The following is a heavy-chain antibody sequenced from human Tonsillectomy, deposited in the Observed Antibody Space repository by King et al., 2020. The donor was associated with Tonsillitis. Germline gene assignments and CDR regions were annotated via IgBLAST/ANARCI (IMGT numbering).Heavy chain of an antibody. D-gene: IGHD5-18*01. J-gene: IGHJ4*02. Sequence: RLQLQESGPGLVKPSETLSLTCTVSGGSISSSTYYWGWIRQPPGKGLEWIGSIYYSGSTYYNPSLKSRVTISVDTSKNHFSLELSSVTAADTAVYYCARLGSNTPTDTPFAYWGQGTLVTVSS. V-gene: IGHV4-39*06. CDR2: IYYSGST. CDR3: ARLGSNTPTDTPFAY. CDR1: GGSISSSTYY.